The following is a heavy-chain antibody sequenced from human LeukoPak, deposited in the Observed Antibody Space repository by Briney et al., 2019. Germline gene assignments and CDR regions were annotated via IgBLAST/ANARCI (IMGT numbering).Heavy chain of an antibody. CDR1: GDSTNTFF. V-gene: IGHV4-59*01. CDR2: IYYTGTT. CDR3: ASKSTDHGELRFDY. J-gene: IGHJ4*02. Sequence: SETLSLTCTISGDSTNTFFWSWIRQPPGKGLEWIGYIYYTGTTNYNPSLKSRVTISVDTSKNQFSLKVNSVTAADTGVYYCASKSTDHGELRFDYWGQGTLVTVSA. D-gene: IGHD4-17*01.